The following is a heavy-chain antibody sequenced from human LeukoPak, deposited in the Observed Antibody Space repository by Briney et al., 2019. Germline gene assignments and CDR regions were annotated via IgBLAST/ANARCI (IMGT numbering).Heavy chain of an antibody. J-gene: IGHJ4*02. V-gene: IGHV1-46*01. CDR2: INSNSGDA. D-gene: IGHD6-13*01. CDR1: GYTFSSYH. CDR3: ARGSFAQLFDY. Sequence: ASVKVSCKASGYTFSSYHMHWVRQAPGQGLEWMGIINSNSGDADYAQKLQGRVTMTTDTSTSTAYMELRSLRSDDTAVYYCARGSFAQLFDYWGQGTLVTVSS.